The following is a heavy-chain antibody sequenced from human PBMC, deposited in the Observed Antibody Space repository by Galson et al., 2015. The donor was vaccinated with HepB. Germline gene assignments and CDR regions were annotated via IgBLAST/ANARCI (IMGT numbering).Heavy chain of an antibody. Sequence: SLRLSCAASGFTFSSYSMNWVRQAPGKGLEWVSSITSSGNYIYYIDSVKGRFTISRDNAKNSLYLQMNSLRAEDTAVYYCASELDEDDYGGNVGSGYFDLWGRGTLVTVSS. CDR2: ITSSGNYI. CDR1: GFTFSSYS. V-gene: IGHV3-21*01. J-gene: IGHJ2*01. D-gene: IGHD4-23*01. CDR3: ASELDEDDYGGNVGSGYFDL.